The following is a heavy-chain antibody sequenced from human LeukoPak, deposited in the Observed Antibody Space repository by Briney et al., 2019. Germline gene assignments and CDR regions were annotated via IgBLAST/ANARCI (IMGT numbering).Heavy chain of an antibody. CDR2: IRSNGGST. V-gene: IGHV3-64D*06. D-gene: IGHD6-19*01. J-gene: IGHJ3*02. CDR1: GLTFSSYA. CDR3: VKDRGSSGWYGAFDI. Sequence: GGSRRLSCSASGLTFSSYAMHWVRQAPGKGLEYVSAIRSNGGSTYYADSVKGRFTISRDNSKNTLYLQMSSLRAEDTAVYYCVKDRGSSGWYGAFDIWGQGTMVTVSS.